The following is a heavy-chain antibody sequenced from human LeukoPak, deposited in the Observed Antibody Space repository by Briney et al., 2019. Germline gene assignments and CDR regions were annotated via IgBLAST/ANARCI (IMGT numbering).Heavy chain of an antibody. CDR2: ITGGSGAK. CDR1: GFTFSSFA. D-gene: IGHD6-19*01. Sequence: GGSLRLSCTVSGFTFSSFAMSWVRQAPGKGLEWVSTITGGSGAKYYADSVKGRSTISRDNSKDTLYLQMHSLRAEDTAVYFCAKDTPLTTYTSGWSSNSFDYWGQGTLVAVSS. CDR3: AKDTPLTTYTSGWSSNSFDY. V-gene: IGHV3-23*01. J-gene: IGHJ4*02.